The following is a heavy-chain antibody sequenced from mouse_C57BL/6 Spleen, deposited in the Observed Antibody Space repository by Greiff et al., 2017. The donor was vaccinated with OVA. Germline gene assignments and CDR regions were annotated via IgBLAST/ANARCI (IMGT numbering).Heavy chain of an antibody. V-gene: IGHV1-52*01. J-gene: IGHJ4*01. CDR1: GYTFTSYW. CDR3: AREDGNDYSMDY. CDR2: IDPSDSDT. Sequence: QVQLQQPGAELVRPGSSVQLSCKASGYTFTSYWMHWVKQRPIPGLEWIGNIDPSDSDTHYNPKFKDTATLTVDTSSNTSYMQLSSLTSEDSAVYYCAREDGNDYSMDYWCQGTSVTVSS. D-gene: IGHD2-1*01.